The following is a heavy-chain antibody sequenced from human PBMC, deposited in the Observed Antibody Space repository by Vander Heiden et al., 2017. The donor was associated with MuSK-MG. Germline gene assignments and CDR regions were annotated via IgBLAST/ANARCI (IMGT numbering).Heavy chain of an antibody. Sequence: QVQLVQSGAEVKKPGASVKVSCKASGYTFTSYDINWVRQATGQGLEWMGWMNPNSGNTGYAKKFQGRGTMTRNTSISTAYRELSSLRSEETAVYYCARGPVVQDCDWLRGWFDPWGQGTMVTVSS. J-gene: IGHJ5*02. D-gene: IGHD3-9*01. CDR3: ARGPVVQDCDWLRGWFDP. V-gene: IGHV1-8*01. CDR2: MNPNSGNT. CDR1: GYTFTSYD.